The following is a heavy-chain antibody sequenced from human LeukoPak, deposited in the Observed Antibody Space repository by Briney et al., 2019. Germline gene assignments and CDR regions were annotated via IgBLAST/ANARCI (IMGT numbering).Heavy chain of an antibody. CDR3: ARGKDDAFDI. J-gene: IGHJ3*02. Sequence: GGSLRLSCAASGFTVSSNYMSWVRQAPGKGLEWVSVIYSGGSTYYADSVKDRFTISRENSKNTLYLQMNRLRAEDTAVYYCARGKDDAFDIWGQGTMVTVSS. CDR1: GFTVSSNY. CDR2: IYSGGST. V-gene: IGHV3-53*01.